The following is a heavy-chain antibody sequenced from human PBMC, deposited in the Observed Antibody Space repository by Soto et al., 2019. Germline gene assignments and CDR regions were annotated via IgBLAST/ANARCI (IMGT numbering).Heavy chain of an antibody. CDR3: ARVGDIVTREKNNWFDP. Sequence: LTCTVSGGSISSYYWSWIRQPPGKGLEWIGYIYYSGSTNYNPSLKSRVTISVDTSKNQFSLKLSSVTAADTAVYYCARVGDIVTREKNNWFDPWGQGTLVTVSS. D-gene: IGHD2-15*01. CDR1: GGSISSYY. J-gene: IGHJ5*02. V-gene: IGHV4-59*01. CDR2: IYYSGST.